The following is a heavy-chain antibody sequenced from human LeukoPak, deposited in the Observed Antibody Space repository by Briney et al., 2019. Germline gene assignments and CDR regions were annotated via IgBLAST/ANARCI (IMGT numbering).Heavy chain of an antibody. CDR3: VRDWGYDSSGYWQKYFDT. V-gene: IGHV3-74*01. Sequence: GGSLRLSCATSGFTFTTFWMHWVRQAPGKGLVWVARINHDGRRTNYADSVKGRCTISRDNAKNTVYLQMNSLRAEDTAVYYCVRDWGYDSSGYWQKYFDTWGQGTLVTVSS. CDR2: INHDGRRT. J-gene: IGHJ4*02. D-gene: IGHD3-22*01. CDR1: GFTFTTFW.